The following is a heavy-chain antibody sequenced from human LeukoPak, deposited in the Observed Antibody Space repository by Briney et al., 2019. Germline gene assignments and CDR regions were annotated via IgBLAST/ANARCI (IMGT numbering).Heavy chain of an antibody. J-gene: IGHJ4*02. D-gene: IGHD6-19*01. CDR3: ARGIKAVAGKVLDY. Sequence: GGSLRLSCAASGFTFSNYAMNWVRQAPGQGLEWVSAISGSGDSIYYADSVKGRFTISRDNSKNTLYLQMNSLRAEDTAVYYCARGIKAVAGKVLDYWGQGTLVTVSS. CDR1: GFTFSNYA. V-gene: IGHV3-23*01. CDR2: ISGSGDSI.